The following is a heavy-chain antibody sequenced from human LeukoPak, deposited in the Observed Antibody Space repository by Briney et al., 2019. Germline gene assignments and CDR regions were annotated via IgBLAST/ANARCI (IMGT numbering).Heavy chain of an antibody. V-gene: IGHV1-69*13. J-gene: IGHJ6*03. CDR3: ARGDISEPGIAAAGPPYYYYYMDV. CDR1: GYTLTELS. CDR2: IIPIFGTA. D-gene: IGHD6-13*01. Sequence: ASVKVSCKVSGYTLTELSMHWVRQAPGQGLEWMGGIIPIFGTANYAQKFQGRVTITADESTSTAYMELSSLRSEDTAVYYCARGDISEPGIAAAGPPYYYYYMDVWGKGTTVTVSS.